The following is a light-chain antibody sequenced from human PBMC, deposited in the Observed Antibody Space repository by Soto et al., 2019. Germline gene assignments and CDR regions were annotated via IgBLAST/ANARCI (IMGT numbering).Light chain of an antibody. CDR2: DVS. V-gene: IGLV2-11*01. Sequence: QSALTQPRSVSGSPGHSVTISCTGTSSDVGGYSYVSWYQQHPGKAPKLMISDVSKRPSGVPDRFSGSKCGNTASLTISGLQAEDEADYYCCSYAGACTYVFGSGTKLTVL. CDR1: SSDVGGYSY. J-gene: IGLJ1*01. CDR3: CSYAGACTYV.